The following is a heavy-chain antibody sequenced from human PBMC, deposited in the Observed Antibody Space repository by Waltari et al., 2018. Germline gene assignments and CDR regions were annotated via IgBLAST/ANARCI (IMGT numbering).Heavy chain of an antibody. J-gene: IGHJ4*02. CDR2: IYTSRST. D-gene: IGHD3-3*01. CDR3: ARTWSGTLYFDY. Sequence: QVQLQESGPGLVKPSETLSLTCTVSGGSISSYYWSWIRQPAGQGLEWIGRIYTSRSTNYNTSLKRRVTMSVDTSKNQFSLKLSSVTAADTAVYYCARTWSGTLYFDYWGQGTLVTVSS. CDR1: GGSISSYY. V-gene: IGHV4-4*07.